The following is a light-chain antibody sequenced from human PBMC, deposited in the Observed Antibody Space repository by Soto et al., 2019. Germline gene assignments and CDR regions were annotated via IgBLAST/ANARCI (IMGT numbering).Light chain of an antibody. CDR3: QQYGSSLPIT. J-gene: IGKJ5*01. CDR1: QSVSSSY. Sequence: ENVLTQSPGTLSLSPGERATLSCRASQSVSSSYLAWYQQKPGQAPRLLIYGASSRATGIPDRFSGSGSGTDFTVTISRLEPEDFAVYYCQQYGSSLPITFGQGTRLEIK. CDR2: GAS. V-gene: IGKV3-20*01.